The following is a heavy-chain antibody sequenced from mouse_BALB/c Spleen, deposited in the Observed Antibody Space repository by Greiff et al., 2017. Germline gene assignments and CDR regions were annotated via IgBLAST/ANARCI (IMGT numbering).Heavy chain of an antibody. J-gene: IGHJ4*01. V-gene: IGHV5-6*01. D-gene: IGHD1-1*01. CDR2: ISSGGST. Sequence: EVQLVESGGGLVKPGGSLKLSCAASGFTFSSYAMSWVRQTPEKRLEWVASISSGGSTYYPDSVKGRFTISRDNAKNTLYLQMSSLKSEDTAMYYCARRSDLSLYAMDYWGQGTSVTVSS. CDR1: GFTFSSYA. CDR3: ARRSDLSLYAMDY.